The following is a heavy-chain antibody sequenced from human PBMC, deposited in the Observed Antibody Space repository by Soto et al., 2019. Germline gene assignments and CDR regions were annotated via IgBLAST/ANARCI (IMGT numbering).Heavy chain of an antibody. CDR3: ARQRGSSSADGIDV. CDR1: GYSFTSYW. CDR2: IYPGDSDT. Sequence: PGESLKISCKASGYSFTSYWIAWVRRMPGKGLEWMGIIYPGDSDTRYSPSFQGQVTISADKSINTAFLQWSSLRASDTAMYYCARQRGSSSADGIDVWGQGTTVTVSS. V-gene: IGHV5-51*01. J-gene: IGHJ6*02. D-gene: IGHD6-13*01.